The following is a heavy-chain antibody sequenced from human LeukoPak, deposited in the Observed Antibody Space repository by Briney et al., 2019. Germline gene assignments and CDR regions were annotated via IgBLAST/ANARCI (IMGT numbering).Heavy chain of an antibody. CDR1: GGSFSGYY. CDR2: INHSGST. D-gene: IGHD6-13*01. CDR3: ARGQQQPDY. Sequence: SETLSLTCAVYGGSFSGYYWSWIRQPPGKGLEWIGEINHSGSTNYNPSLKSRVTISVDTSKNQFSLKLSSVTAADTAVYYCARGQQQPDYWGQGTLVTVSS. J-gene: IGHJ4*02. V-gene: IGHV4-34*01.